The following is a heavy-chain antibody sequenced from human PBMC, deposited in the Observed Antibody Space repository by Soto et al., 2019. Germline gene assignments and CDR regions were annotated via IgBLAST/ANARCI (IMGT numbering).Heavy chain of an antibody. Sequence: SDTLYLTCTISSAPVSSSTYTWGWIRQPPGKGLEWIGSIYYSGSTYYNPSLNSRVTVSVDTSKNQFSLKVTSVTAADTAVYYCARLHGYCISSSCHGHYAMDVWGQGTTVT. CDR3: ARLHGYCISSSCHGHYAMDV. J-gene: IGHJ6*02. V-gene: IGHV4-39*01. CDR1: SAPVSSSTYT. D-gene: IGHD2-2*01. CDR2: IYYSGST.